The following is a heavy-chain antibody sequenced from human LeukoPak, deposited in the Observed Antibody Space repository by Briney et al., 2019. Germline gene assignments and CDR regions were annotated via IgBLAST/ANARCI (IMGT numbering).Heavy chain of an antibody. J-gene: IGHJ6*03. CDR3: ARAPGGRRAYYMDV. Sequence: SETLSLTCSVSDDSITMYYWSWIRQPAGKGLEWIGRIYTYESPNYNPSLKSRVTISVDTSKNQFSLKLTSVTAADTAVYFCARAPGGRRAYYMDVWGKGTTVTISS. CDR2: IYTYESP. D-gene: IGHD3-16*01. CDR1: DDSITMYY. V-gene: IGHV4-4*07.